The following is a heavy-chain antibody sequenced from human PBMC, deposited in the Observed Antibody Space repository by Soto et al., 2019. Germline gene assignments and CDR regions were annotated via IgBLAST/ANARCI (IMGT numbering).Heavy chain of an antibody. CDR3: AREGSGTCTHYFDF. Sequence: SQTLSLTCAISGDLVSSNIAAWNRGSQSPSRGLEWLGRTQYRPKWYTDDATSVKRRISINPDPSKNQASLQLNSGTPDDTAVYYCAREGSGTCTHYFDFWGQGTLVTVSS. J-gene: IGHJ4*02. V-gene: IGHV6-1*01. D-gene: IGHD2-15*01. CDR2: TQYRPKWYT. CDR1: GDLVSSNIAA.